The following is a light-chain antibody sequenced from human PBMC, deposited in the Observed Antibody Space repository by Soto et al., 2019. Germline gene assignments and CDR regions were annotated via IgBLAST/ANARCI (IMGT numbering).Light chain of an antibody. J-gene: IGKJ2*01. V-gene: IGKV3-20*01. CDR1: QSVSASY. Sequence: EIVLTQSPGTLSLSPGERVTLSCRASQSVSASYLGWYQQKSGQAPRLLIYATASRATGIPDRFSGSGSGKEFSRTISRLEPEDFAVDYGQHFGNSQYTFGQGTKLEIK. CDR2: ATA. CDR3: QHFGNSQYT.